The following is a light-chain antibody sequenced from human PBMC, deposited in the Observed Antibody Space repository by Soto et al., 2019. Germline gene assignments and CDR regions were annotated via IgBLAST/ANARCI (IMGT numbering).Light chain of an antibody. CDR3: SSYTSSSSVV. CDR1: SSDVGGYNY. CDR2: DVS. V-gene: IGLV2-14*01. Sequence: QSALTQPASVSGSPGQSITISCTGTSSDVGGYNYVSWYQQYPGKAPKLMIYDVSNRPSGVSNRFSGSKSGNTASLTISGLQTEDEADYYCSSYTSSSSVVFGGRTKLTV. J-gene: IGLJ2*01.